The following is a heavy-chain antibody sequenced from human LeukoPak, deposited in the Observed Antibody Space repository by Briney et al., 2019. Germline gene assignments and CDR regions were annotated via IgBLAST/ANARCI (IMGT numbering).Heavy chain of an antibody. J-gene: IGHJ5*02. CDR2: INPNSGGT. V-gene: IGHV1-2*02. CDR1: GYTFTGYY. Sequence: ASVKVSCKASGYTFTGYYMRWVRQAPGQGLEWMGWINPNSGGTNYAQKFQGRVTMTRDTSISTAYMELSRLRSDDTAVYYCARGEAIIVVVPAAIPPWFDPWGQGTLVTVSS. D-gene: IGHD2-2*01. CDR3: ARGEAIIVVVPAAIPPWFDP.